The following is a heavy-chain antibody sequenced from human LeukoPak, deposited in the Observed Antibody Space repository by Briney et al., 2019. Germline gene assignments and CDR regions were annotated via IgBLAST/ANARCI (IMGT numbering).Heavy chain of an antibody. CDR2: IYSDGSST. CDR1: GFTFSSSR. V-gene: IGHV3-74*01. D-gene: IGHD4-23*01. J-gene: IGHJ4*02. Sequence: PGGSLRLSCAASGFTFSSSRMHWVRQAPGKGLVWVSDIYSDGSSTNYADSMKGRFTISRDNAKNTLYLQMNSLRAEDTAVYYCARLTVVNNSNYWGQGTLVTVSS. CDR3: ARLTVVNNSNY.